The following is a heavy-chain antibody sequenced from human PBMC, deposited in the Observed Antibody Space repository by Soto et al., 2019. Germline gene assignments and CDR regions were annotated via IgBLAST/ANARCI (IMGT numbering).Heavy chain of an antibody. CDR3: AKSSESRRTAVAGRYFFDY. CDR2: ITANGGST. D-gene: IGHD6-19*01. CDR1: GFTFSSYA. J-gene: IGHJ4*02. V-gene: IGHV3-23*01. Sequence: GGSLRLSCAASGFTFSSYAMNWVRQAPGKGLEWVSGITANGGSTFYADSVKGRFTISRDNSKNMLYLQMNSLRAEDTAVYYCAKSSESRRTAVAGRYFFDYWGQGTLVTVSS.